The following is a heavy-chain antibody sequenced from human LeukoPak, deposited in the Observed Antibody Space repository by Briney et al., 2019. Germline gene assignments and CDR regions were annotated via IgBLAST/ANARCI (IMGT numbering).Heavy chain of an antibody. CDR1: GYTFTSYD. CDR2: MNPNSGNT. J-gene: IGHJ4*02. Sequence: GASVKVSCKASGYTFTSYDINWVRQATGQGLEWMGWMNPNSGNTGYGQKFQGRVTITRNTSISTAYMELTGLRSDDTPMYYCARAEGGGLSDYWGQGTLVTVSS. CDR3: ARAEGGGLSDY. V-gene: IGHV1-8*01. D-gene: IGHD3-16*01.